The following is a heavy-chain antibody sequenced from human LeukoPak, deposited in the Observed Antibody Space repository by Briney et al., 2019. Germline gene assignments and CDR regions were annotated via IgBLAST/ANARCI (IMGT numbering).Heavy chain of an antibody. CDR1: GYSFTSYW. J-gene: IGHJ3*01. V-gene: IGHV5-51*01. Sequence: GGSLKISCKGSGYSFTSYWGGWVRHLPGKGLGWMGIIYPGDSDTRYSPSFQGQVTISADKSISTAYLQWSSLKASETGMYYCAKSAGGALYVWGQGTTVTVSS. CDR3: AKSAGGALYV. CDR2: IYPGDSDT. D-gene: IGHD3-10*01.